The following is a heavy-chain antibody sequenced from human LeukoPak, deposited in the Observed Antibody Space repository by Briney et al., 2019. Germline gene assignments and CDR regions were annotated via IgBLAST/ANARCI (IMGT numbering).Heavy chain of an antibody. CDR3: ARCGGSYYVHRWFDP. J-gene: IGHJ5*02. V-gene: IGHV1-18*01. Sequence: ASVKVSCEASGYTFTTYGISWVRQAPGQGLEWMGWISAYNGQTNHTHNLQGRVSMTIDTSTSTAYMELRSLRSDDTAVYYCARCGGSYYVHRWFDPWGQGTLVTVSS. CDR2: ISAYNGQT. CDR1: GYTFTTYG. D-gene: IGHD1-26*01.